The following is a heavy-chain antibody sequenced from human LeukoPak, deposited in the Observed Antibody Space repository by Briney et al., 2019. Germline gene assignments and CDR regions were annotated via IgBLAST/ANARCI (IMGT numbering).Heavy chain of an antibody. D-gene: IGHD3-9*01. V-gene: IGHV3-21*01. CDR2: ITYNSIYI. J-gene: IGHJ4*02. CDR1: GFTFNAYS. Sequence: GGSLSLSCAASGFTFNAYSMNWVPKPPGKGLEWVSSITYNSIYIYYADSLKGRFTISRDNAKNSLYLQMNSLRAEDTAVYYCARGSLIDYWGQGTLVSVSS. CDR3: ARGSLIDY.